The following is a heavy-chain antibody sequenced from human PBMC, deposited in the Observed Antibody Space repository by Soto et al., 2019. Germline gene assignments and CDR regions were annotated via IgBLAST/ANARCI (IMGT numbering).Heavy chain of an antibody. J-gene: IGHJ2*01. Sequence: FVFLAPGQKLEWMGWINAGNGNTKYSQKFQGRVTITRDTSASTAYMELSSLRSEDTAVYYFAWCVDVRDLHSFHTRRSSDL. D-gene: IGHD2-15*01. CDR3: AWCVDVRDLHSFHTRRSSDL. V-gene: IGHV1-3*01. CDR2: INAGNGNT.